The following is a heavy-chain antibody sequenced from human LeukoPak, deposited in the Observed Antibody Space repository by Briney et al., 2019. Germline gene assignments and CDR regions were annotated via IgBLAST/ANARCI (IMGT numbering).Heavy chain of an antibody. CDR1: GFTFSIYE. CDR3: AREYSSSSGRAFDY. J-gene: IGHJ4*02. Sequence: PGGSLRLSCAASGFTFSIYEMNWVRQGPGKGLVWVSRISPDGSTTTYADSVKGRFIISRDSAQNTVYLQMSSLRLEDTAVYYCAREYSSSSGRAFDYWGQGTLVTASS. V-gene: IGHV3-74*01. D-gene: IGHD6-6*01. CDR2: ISPDGSTT.